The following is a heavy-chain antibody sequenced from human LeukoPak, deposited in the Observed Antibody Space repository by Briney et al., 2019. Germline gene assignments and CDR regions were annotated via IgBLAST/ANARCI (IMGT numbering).Heavy chain of an antibody. D-gene: IGHD1-26*01. Sequence: ASVKVSCKASGYTFTSYYMHWVRQAPGQGLEWMGIINPSGGSTSYAQKFQGRVTMTRDTSTSSVYMELSSLRSEDTAVYYCARGSIVGAKTLGFGAFDIWGQGTMVTVSS. V-gene: IGHV1-46*01. CDR2: INPSGGST. CDR1: GYTFTSYY. J-gene: IGHJ3*02. CDR3: ARGSIVGAKTLGFGAFDI.